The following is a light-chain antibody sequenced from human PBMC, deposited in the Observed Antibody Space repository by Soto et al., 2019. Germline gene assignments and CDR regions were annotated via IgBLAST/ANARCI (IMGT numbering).Light chain of an antibody. CDR2: DSS. V-gene: IGKV3-11*01. J-gene: IGKJ1*01. CDR3: QQRSNWT. CDR1: QSVSSY. Sequence: EIVLTQSPATLSLSPGERATLSCRASQSVSSYLAWYQQKPGQAPRLLIYDSSNRVTDIPARFSGSGSGTDFAITISSLEPEDFSVYYCQQRSNWTFGQGTKVEIK.